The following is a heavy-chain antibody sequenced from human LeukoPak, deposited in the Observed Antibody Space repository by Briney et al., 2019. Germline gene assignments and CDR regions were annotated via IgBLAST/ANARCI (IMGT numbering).Heavy chain of an antibody. V-gene: IGHV4-4*07. Sequence: SETLSLTCTVSGGSISNYYWSWIRQPAGKGLEWIGRIYASGTTNYSPSLKSRVTMSVDTSKNQFSLKLSSVTAADTAVYYCARLRQVSSGWYGGPGAFDYWGQGTLVTVSS. CDR1: GGSISNYY. J-gene: IGHJ4*02. D-gene: IGHD6-19*01. CDR3: ARLRQVSSGWYGGPGAFDY. CDR2: IYASGTT.